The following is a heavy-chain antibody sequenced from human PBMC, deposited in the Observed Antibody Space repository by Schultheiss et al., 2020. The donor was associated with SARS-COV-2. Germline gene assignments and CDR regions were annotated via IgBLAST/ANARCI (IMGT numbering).Heavy chain of an antibody. V-gene: IGHV3-33*01. J-gene: IGHJ4*02. CDR1: GFTFSSYG. D-gene: IGHD2-2*01. CDR2: IWYDGSNK. CDR3: ARDQGDIVVVPAADQGAFDY. Sequence: GGSLRLSCAASGFTFSSYGMHWVRQAPGKGLEWVAVIWYDGSNKYYADSVKGRFTISRDNSKNTLYLQMNSLRAEDTAVYYCARDQGDIVVVPAADQGAFDYWGQGTLVTVSS.